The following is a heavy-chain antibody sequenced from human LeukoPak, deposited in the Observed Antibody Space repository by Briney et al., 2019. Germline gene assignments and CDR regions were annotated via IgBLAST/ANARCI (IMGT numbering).Heavy chain of an antibody. V-gene: IGHV4-39*07. J-gene: IGHJ3*02. CDR3: AREMDQVMDVAFDI. Sequence: PSETLSLTCTVSGGSISSSTYYWGWIRQPPGKGLEWIGVIFYSGNTFYNPSLRSRVTISVDTSKNQFSLNLRSVTAADTAVYYCAREMDQVMDVAFDIWGQGTMVTVSS. CDR2: IFYSGNT. CDR1: GGSISSSTYY. D-gene: IGHD2-2*03.